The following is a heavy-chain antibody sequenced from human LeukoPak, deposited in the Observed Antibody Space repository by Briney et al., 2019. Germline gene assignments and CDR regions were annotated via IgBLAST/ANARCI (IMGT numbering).Heavy chain of an antibody. Sequence: SETLSLTCTVSGGSISSYYWSWIRQPPGKGLEWIGYIYYSGSTNYNPSLKSRVTISVDTSKNQFSLKLSSVIAADTAVYYCARDIRGGVASYYYYGMDVWGQGTTVTVSS. CDR1: GGSISSYY. J-gene: IGHJ6*02. CDR2: IYYSGST. V-gene: IGHV4-59*01. D-gene: IGHD2-15*01. CDR3: ARDIRGGVASYYYYGMDV.